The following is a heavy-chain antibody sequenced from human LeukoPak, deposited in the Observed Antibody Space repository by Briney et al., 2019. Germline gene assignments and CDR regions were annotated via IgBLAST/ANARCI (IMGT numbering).Heavy chain of an antibody. Sequence: GGSLRLSCAASGFTFSSYSMNWVRQAPGKGLEWVSFISGRSNYIYYAGSVKGRFTISRDNAKNSLYLQMNSLRAEDTAVYYCAREQYYYGSGSYFIALDYYYYMDVWGKGTTVTVSS. CDR3: AREQYYYGSGSYFIALDYYYYMDV. CDR2: ISGRSNYI. V-gene: IGHV3-21*01. D-gene: IGHD3-10*01. CDR1: GFTFSSYS. J-gene: IGHJ6*03.